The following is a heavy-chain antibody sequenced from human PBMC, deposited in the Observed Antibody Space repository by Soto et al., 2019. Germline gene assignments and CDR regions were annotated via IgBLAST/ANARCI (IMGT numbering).Heavy chain of an antibody. D-gene: IGHD1-26*01. Sequence: GSLRLSCAASGFTFSSYGMHWVRQAPGKGLEWVAVISYDGSNKYYADSVKGRFTISRDNSKNTLYLQMNSLRAEDTAVYYCAKEVSIVGAGGAFDIWGQGTMVTVSS. CDR3: AKEVSIVGAGGAFDI. CDR2: ISYDGSNK. CDR1: GFTFSSYG. J-gene: IGHJ3*02. V-gene: IGHV3-30*18.